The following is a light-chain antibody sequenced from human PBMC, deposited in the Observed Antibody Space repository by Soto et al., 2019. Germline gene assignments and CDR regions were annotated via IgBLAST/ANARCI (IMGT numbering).Light chain of an antibody. CDR3: CSYTSSSTSFV. Sequence: QSVLTQPAAVSGSPGQSITISCTGTSSDVGGYNYVSWYQQHPGKAPKLMIYEVINRPSGVSIRFSGSKSGNTASLTISGLQAEDEADYYCCSYTSSSTSFVFGTGTKVT. J-gene: IGLJ1*01. CDR1: SSDVGGYNY. CDR2: EVI. V-gene: IGLV2-14*01.